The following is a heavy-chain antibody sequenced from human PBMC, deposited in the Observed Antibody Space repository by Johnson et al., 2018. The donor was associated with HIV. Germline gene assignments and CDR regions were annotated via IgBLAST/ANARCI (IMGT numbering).Heavy chain of an antibody. D-gene: IGHD7-27*01. CDR1: GFTFDDYG. CDR2: INWNGGST. V-gene: IGHV3-20*04. Sequence: VQLVESGGGVVQPGGSLRLACAASGFTFDDYGMNWVRQAPGKGLEWVSGINWNGGSTGYADSVKGRSTISRDNAKNSLYLQMSSLRAEYTAVYYCARGLTGDDAFDIWGQGTMVTVSS. CDR3: ARGLTGDDAFDI. J-gene: IGHJ3*02.